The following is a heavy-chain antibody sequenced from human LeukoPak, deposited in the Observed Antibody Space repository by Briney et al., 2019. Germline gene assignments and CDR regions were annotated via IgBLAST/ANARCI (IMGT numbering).Heavy chain of an antibody. CDR1: GFTVNRNV. CDR3: ARDLAGFEEPRYYYYMDV. J-gene: IGHJ6*03. V-gene: IGHV3-66*01. CDR2: IYSDDRA. Sequence: GSLRLSCVPSGFTVNRNVMSWVRQAPGKGLEWVSLIYSDDRAFCADSVKGRFTISRNKSRNTLFLQMSSLKPEDTAIYYCARDLAGFEEPRYYYYMDVWGKGTTVTVSS. D-gene: IGHD3-9*01.